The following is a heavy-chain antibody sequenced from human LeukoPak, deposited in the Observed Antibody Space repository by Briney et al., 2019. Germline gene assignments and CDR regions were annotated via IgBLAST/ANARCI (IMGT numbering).Heavy chain of an antibody. J-gene: IGHJ4*02. D-gene: IGHD3-22*01. CDR3: ARAPRPGAYYYDSSGYYRQHYFDY. CDR1: GGSFSGYY. CDR2: INHSGST. V-gene: IGHV4-34*01. Sequence: PSETLSLTCAVYGGSFSGYYWSWIRQPPGKGLEWIGEINHSGSTNYNPSLKSRVTISVDTSKNQFSLKLSSVTAADTAVYYCARAPRPGAYYYDSSGYYRQHYFDYWGQGTLVTVSS.